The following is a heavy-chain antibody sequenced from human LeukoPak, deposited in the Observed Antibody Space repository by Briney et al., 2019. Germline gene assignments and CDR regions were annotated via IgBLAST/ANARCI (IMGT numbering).Heavy chain of an antibody. J-gene: IGHJ6*02. CDR1: GFTFRSPW. CDR3: ARSLISAVIGMDV. Sequence: GGSLRLSCVESGFTFRSPWMAWLRQAPEKGLEWVANINEDGSQKYYLGSVTGRFTISRDNARNSLFLQMNSLTAEDTAIYYCARSLISAVIGMDVWGQGTAVTVSS. CDR2: INEDGSQK. V-gene: IGHV3-7*01. D-gene: IGHD3-3*01.